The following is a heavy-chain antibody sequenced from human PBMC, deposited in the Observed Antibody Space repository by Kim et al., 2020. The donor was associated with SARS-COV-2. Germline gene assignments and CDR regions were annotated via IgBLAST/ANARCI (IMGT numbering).Heavy chain of an antibody. Sequence: ASVKVSCKASGYTFTSYYMHWVRQAPGQGLEWMGIINPSGGSTSYAQKFQGRVTMTRDMSTSTVYMELSSLRSEDTAVYYCARELGYCSSTSCENAFDIWGQGTMVTVSS. D-gene: IGHD2-2*01. CDR2: INPSGGST. CDR1: GYTFTSYY. CDR3: ARELGYCSSTSCENAFDI. J-gene: IGHJ3*02. V-gene: IGHV1-46*01.